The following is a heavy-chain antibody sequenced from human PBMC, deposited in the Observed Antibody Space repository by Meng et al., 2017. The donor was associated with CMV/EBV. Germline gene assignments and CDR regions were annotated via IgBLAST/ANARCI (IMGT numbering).Heavy chain of an antibody. V-gene: IGHV3-74*03. CDR3: VSGLVGTRNY. Sequence: LSCAVYGFTFSNYWMYWVRQTPGKGLVCVARIKTDGSTTEYADSVKGRFTISRDNGRNTLYLQMNSLRGEDTAVYFCVSGLVGTRNYWAQGTLVTVSS. D-gene: IGHD1-14*01. J-gene: IGHJ4*02. CDR1: GFTFSNYW. CDR2: IKTDGSTT.